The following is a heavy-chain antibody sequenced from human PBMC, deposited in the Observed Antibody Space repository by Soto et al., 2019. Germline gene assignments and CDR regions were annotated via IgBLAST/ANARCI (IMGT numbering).Heavy chain of an antibody. D-gene: IGHD2-15*01. V-gene: IGHV1-18*01. J-gene: IGHJ6*02. CDR3: ARVSGGSSYYYYYGMDV. CDR2: ISAYNGNT. CDR1: VYTFTSYG. Sequence: XSVKVSCKASVYTFTSYGISWVRQAPGQGLEWMGWISAYNGNTNYAQKLQGRVTMTTDTSTSTAYMELRSLRSDDTAVYYCARVSGGSSYYYYYGMDVWGQGNTVTVSS.